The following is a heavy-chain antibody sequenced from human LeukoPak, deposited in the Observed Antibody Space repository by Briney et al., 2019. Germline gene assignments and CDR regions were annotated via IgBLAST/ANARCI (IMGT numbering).Heavy chain of an antibody. D-gene: IGHD6-13*01. CDR2: ITTDGSTT. CDR3: ARQRDSSWTYGMDV. V-gene: IGHV3-74*01. J-gene: IGHJ6*02. Sequence: GGSLRLSCAASGFTFRSYWMHWVRQAPGKGLVWVSRITTDGSTTTYADSVKGRFTISRDNAKNTLYLQINSLRAEDTAVYYCARQRDSSWTYGMDVWGQGTTVTVSS. CDR1: GFTFRSYW.